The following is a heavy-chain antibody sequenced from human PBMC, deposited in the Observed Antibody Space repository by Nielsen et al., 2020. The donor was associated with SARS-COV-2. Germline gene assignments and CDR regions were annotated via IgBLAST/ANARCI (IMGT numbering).Heavy chain of an antibody. Sequence: ASVKVSCTASGYTFTSYGISWVRQAPGQGLEWMGWISAYNGNTNYAQKLQGRVTMTTDTSTSTAYMELRSLRSDDTAVYYCARDLSDDILTGYYYYYGMDVWGQGTTVTVSS. CDR3: ARDLSDDILTGYYYYYGMDV. CDR2: ISAYNGNT. D-gene: IGHD3-9*01. CDR1: GYTFTSYG. J-gene: IGHJ6*02. V-gene: IGHV1-18*01.